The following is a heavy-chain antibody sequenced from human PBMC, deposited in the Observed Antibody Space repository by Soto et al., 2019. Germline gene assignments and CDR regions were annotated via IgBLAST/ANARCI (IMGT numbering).Heavy chain of an antibody. CDR2: IYHSGST. D-gene: IGHD6-13*01. J-gene: IGHJ5*02. Sequence: SETLSLTCAVSGGSISSGGYSWSWIRQPPGKGLEWIGYIYHSGSTYYNPSLKSRVTISVDRSKNQFSLKLSSVTAADTAVYYCARDGSSWTGGWFDPWGQGTLVTAPQ. CDR3: ARDGSSWTGGWFDP. CDR1: GGSISSGGYS. V-gene: IGHV4-30-2*01.